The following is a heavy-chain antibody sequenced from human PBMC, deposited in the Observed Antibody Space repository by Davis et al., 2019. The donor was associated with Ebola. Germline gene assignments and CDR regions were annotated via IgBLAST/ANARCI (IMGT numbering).Heavy chain of an antibody. V-gene: IGHV3-7*03. J-gene: IGHJ4*02. CDR3: ASNWLQFLFGS. CDR1: GFTFRSYW. D-gene: IGHD5-24*01. CDR2: IKQDGSEK. Sequence: GESLKTPCAASGFTFRSYWMSWVRQAPGKGLERVANIKQDGSEKYYVDSVKGRFTISRDNAKNSLYLQMNSLRVEDTAVYYCASNWLQFLFGSWGQGTLVTVSS.